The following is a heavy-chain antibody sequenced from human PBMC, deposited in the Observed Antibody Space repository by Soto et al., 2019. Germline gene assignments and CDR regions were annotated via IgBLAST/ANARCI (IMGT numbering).Heavy chain of an antibody. V-gene: IGHV1-3*05. J-gene: IGHJ5*02. CDR2: INTDNGKT. D-gene: IGHD1-1*01. CDR3: AGEVERQKWGFAP. CDR1: GYTFNRYA. Sequence: QVQLVQSGAEEKKPGASVKVSCKASGYTFNRYAIHWVRQAPGQSLEWMGWINTDNGKTKYSQTFQGRVTITRATSASTAYRELNSLRSEDTAVYYCAGEVERQKWGFAPWGQGTLVTVSS.